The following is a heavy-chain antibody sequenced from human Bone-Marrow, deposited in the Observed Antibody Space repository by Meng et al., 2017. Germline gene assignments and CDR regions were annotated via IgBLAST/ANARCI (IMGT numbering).Heavy chain of an antibody. Sequence: ASVKVSCKASGYTFTSYAMNWVRQAPGQVLEWMGWINTNTGNPTYAQGFTGRFAFSLDTSVSTAYLQISSLKAEDTAVYYCAILAEQQLALFDYWGQGTLVTVSS. CDR3: AILAEQQLALFDY. CDR1: GYTFTSYA. D-gene: IGHD6-13*01. V-gene: IGHV7-4-1*02. J-gene: IGHJ4*02. CDR2: INTNTGNP.